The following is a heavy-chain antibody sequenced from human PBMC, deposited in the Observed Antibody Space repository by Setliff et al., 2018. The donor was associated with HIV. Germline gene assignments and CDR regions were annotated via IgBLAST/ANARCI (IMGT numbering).Heavy chain of an antibody. CDR1: GFTFSNYD. V-gene: IGHV3-30*02. J-gene: IGHJ4*02. CDR2: VRYHGSDK. Sequence: VGSLRLSCAASGFTFSNYDMHWVRQAPGKGLEWVAFVRYHGSDKYYADSVKGRFTISRDNSKSTLYLQMNSLRPEDTAVYYCAKDSWGYHYWGQGTLVTVSS. D-gene: IGHD7-27*01. CDR3: AKDSWGYHY.